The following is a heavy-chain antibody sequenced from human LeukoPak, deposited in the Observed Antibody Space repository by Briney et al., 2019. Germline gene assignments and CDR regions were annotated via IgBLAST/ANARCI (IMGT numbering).Heavy chain of an antibody. CDR3: ARVGWPNWFDP. CDR2: ISSSSSTL. CDR1: GFTFSSYE. J-gene: IGHJ5*02. D-gene: IGHD6-19*01. V-gene: IGHV3-48*01. Sequence: GGSLRLSCAASGFTFSSYEMNWVRQAPGKGLEWVSYISSSSSTLYYADSVKGRFTISRDNAKNSLYLQMNSLRAEDTAVYFCARVGWPNWFDPWGQGTLVTVSS.